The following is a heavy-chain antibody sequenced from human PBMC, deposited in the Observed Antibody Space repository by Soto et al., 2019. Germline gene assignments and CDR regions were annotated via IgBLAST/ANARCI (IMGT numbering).Heavy chain of an antibody. Sequence: PSETRCLTYTVSGGSIRNGGYYWSWIRQHPGKGLEWIGYIYYSGSTYYNPSLKSRVTISVDTSKNQFSLKLSSVTAADTAVYYCARGSGYDWYYYYYGMDVWGQGTTVTVSS. CDR3: ARGSGYDWYYYYYGMDV. CDR2: IYYSGST. D-gene: IGHD5-12*01. J-gene: IGHJ6*02. V-gene: IGHV4-31*03. CDR1: GGSIRNGGYY.